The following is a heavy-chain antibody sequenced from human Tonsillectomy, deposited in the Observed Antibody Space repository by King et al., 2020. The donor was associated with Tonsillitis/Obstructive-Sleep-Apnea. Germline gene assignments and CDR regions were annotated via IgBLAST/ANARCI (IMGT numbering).Heavy chain of an antibody. V-gene: IGHV1-18*01. CDR3: ARVPVYYDSSGSDY. D-gene: IGHD3-22*01. CDR1: GYTLTSFG. CDR2: ISAYNGNT. J-gene: IGHJ4*02. Sequence: QLVQSGAEVKKPGASVKVACKASGYTLTSFGISWVRQAPGQGLEWMGRISAYNGNTNYAQKLQGRVTMTTDTSTRTAYMELRSLRSDETAVYYCARVPVYYDSSGSDYWGQGTLVTVSS.